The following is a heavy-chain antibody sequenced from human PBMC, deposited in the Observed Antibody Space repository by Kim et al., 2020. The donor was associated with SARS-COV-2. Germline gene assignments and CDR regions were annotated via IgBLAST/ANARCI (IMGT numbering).Heavy chain of an antibody. CDR3: ARLPLCISGYDYCYFDY. CDR1: GGSISSGSYY. J-gene: IGHJ4*02. V-gene: IGHV4-39*01. D-gene: IGHD5-12*01. CDR2: IYYSGST. Sequence: SETLSLTCTVSGGSISSGSYYWGWIRQPPGKGLEWIGSIYYSGSTYYNPSLKSRVAISVDTSKNQFSLKLSSVTAADTAVYYCARLPLCISGYDYCYFDYWGQGTLVTVSS.